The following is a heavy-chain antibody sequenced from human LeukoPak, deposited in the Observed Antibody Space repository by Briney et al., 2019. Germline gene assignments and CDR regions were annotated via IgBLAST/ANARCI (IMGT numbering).Heavy chain of an antibody. Sequence: GGTLRLSCAASGFTFSSFGMSWVRQAPGKGLEWVSAISSTGGTAYYADSVKGRFTISRDNSKNALYLQMNSLRAEDMAVYYCAKDQIMITFGGVIFFDYWGQGTLVTVSS. CDR1: GFTFSSFG. V-gene: IGHV3-23*01. CDR3: AKDQIMITFGGVIFFDY. D-gene: IGHD3-16*02. CDR2: ISSTGGTA. J-gene: IGHJ4*02.